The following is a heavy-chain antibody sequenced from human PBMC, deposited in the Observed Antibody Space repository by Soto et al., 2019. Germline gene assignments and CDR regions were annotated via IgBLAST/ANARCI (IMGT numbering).Heavy chain of an antibody. CDR1: GGTFSSYA. CDR2: IIPIFGTA. CDR3: ARGKNFGVVIRFDY. V-gene: IGHV1-69*13. Sequence: GASVKVSCKASGGTFSSYAISWVRQAPGQGLEWVGGIIPIFGTANYAQKFQGRVTITADESTSTAYMELSSLRSEDTAVYYCARGKNFGVVIRFDYWGQGTLVTAPQ. J-gene: IGHJ4*02. D-gene: IGHD3-3*01.